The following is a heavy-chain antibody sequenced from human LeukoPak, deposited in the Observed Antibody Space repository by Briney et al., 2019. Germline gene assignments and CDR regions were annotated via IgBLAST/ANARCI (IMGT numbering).Heavy chain of an antibody. V-gene: IGHV1-69*02. CDR3: ASNLWFGELLHFDY. Sequence: SVKVSCKASGYTFTGYYMHWVRQAPGQGLEWMGRIIPILGIANYAQKFQGRVTITADKSTSTAYMELSSLRSEDTAVYYCASNLWFGELLHFDYWGQGTLVTVSS. J-gene: IGHJ4*02. CDR1: GYTFTGYY. D-gene: IGHD3-10*01. CDR2: IIPILGIA.